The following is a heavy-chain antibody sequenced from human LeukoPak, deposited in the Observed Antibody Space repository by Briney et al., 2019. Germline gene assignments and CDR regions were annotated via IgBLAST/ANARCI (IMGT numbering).Heavy chain of an antibody. CDR2: INTYNGHT. Sequence: GASVKVSCNTSGYTFPSYGISWLRQAPGPGLDYIGWINTYNGHTNYAQKLQGRVTGTTHTPTSTAYLELRSLRSDDTVVYYCARDGPLGYFQHWGQGTLISVSS. CDR3: ARDGPLGYFQH. V-gene: IGHV1-18*01. D-gene: IGHD1-14*01. J-gene: IGHJ1*01. CDR1: GYTFPSYG.